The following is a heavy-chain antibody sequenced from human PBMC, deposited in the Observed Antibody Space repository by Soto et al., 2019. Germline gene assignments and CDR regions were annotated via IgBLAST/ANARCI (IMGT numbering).Heavy chain of an antibody. CDR1: GFTFSRYW. CDR3: AKSPYFFRGPLDY. Sequence: LRLSCAASGFTFSRYWMSWVRQAPGKGLEWVANIKQDGSEKYYVDSVKGRFTISRDNAKNSLYLQMNSLRAEDTAVYYCAKSPYFFRGPLDYWGQGTLVTVSS. V-gene: IGHV3-7*03. CDR2: IKQDGSEK. J-gene: IGHJ4*02. D-gene: IGHD3-9*01.